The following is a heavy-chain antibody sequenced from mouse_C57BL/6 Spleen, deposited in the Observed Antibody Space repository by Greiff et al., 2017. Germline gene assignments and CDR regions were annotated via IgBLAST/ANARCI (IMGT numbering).Heavy chain of an antibody. J-gene: IGHJ3*01. Sequence: QVQLQQSGAELVRPGTSVKVSCKASGYAFTNYLIEWVKQRPGQGLEWIGVINPGCGGTNYNEKFKGKATLTADKSSSTAYMQLSSLTSEDSAVYFCARDGYDYGFAYWGQGTLVTVSA. CDR2: INPGCGGT. CDR1: GYAFTNYL. D-gene: IGHD2-4*01. CDR3: ARDGYDYGFAY. V-gene: IGHV1-54*01.